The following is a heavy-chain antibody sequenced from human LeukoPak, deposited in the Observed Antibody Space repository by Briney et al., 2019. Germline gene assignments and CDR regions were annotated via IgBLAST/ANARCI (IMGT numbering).Heavy chain of an antibody. CDR1: GFTVSSNY. V-gene: IGHV3-53*01. CDR3: AKVSAVAGQKGDFDY. J-gene: IGHJ4*02. Sequence: QPGGSLRLSCAASGFTVSSNYMSWVRQAPGKGLEWVSVIYSGGSTYYADSVKGRFTISRDNSKNTLYLQMNSLGAEDTAVYYCAKVSAVAGQKGDFDYWGQGTLVTVSS. CDR2: IYSGGST. D-gene: IGHD6-19*01.